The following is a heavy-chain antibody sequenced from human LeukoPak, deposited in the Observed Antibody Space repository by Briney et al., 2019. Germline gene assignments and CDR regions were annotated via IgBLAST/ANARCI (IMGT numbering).Heavy chain of an antibody. V-gene: IGHV3-21*01. CDR2: ISSSGTYI. D-gene: IGHD1-26*01. CDR1: GFTFSSYA. Sequence: GGSLRLSCAASGFTFSSYAMSWVRQAPGKGLEWVSSISSSGTYIHYADSVKGRFTISRDNAKNSLYLQLNSLRAEDTAVYYCARGMPYTGSNSVPDYWGQGTLVTVSS. J-gene: IGHJ4*02. CDR3: ARGMPYTGSNSVPDY.